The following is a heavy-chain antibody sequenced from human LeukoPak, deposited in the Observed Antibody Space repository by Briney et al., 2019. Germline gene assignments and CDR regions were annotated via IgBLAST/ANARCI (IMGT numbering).Heavy chain of an antibody. J-gene: IGHJ6*02. CDR3: ARDITMVRGNIRDV. D-gene: IGHD3-10*01. Sequence: GASVKVSCKASGYTFTSYDINWVRQATGQGLEWMGWMNPNSGNTGYAQKFQGRVTMTRNTSISTAYMELSSLRSEDTAVYYCARDITMVRGNIRDVWGQGNTVTLSS. CDR2: MNPNSGNT. V-gene: IGHV1-8*01. CDR1: GYTFTSYD.